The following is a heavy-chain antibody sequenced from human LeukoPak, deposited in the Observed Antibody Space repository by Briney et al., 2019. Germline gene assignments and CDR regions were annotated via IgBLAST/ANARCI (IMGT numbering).Heavy chain of an antibody. CDR3: AKSNGWYGEYFDY. CDR1: GFTFSSYA. J-gene: IGHJ4*02. D-gene: IGHD6-19*01. CDR2: ISGSGGST. Sequence: PGGSLRLSCAASGFTFSSYAMSWVRQAPGKGLEWVSAISGSGGSTYYADSVKGRFTISRDNSKNTLYLQMNSLRAEDAAVYYCAKSNGWYGEYFDYWGQGTLVTVSS. V-gene: IGHV3-23*01.